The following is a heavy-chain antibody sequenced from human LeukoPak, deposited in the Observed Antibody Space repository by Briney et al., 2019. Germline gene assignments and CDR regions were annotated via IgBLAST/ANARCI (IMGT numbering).Heavy chain of an antibody. V-gene: IGHV3-23*01. Sequence: PGGSLTLSCAASGFTFNSYAMNWVRQAPGKGLEWVSGISGSGFRTYYAGSVNGRFTITRDNAKNSLYLQMNSLRAEDTAVYYCARGDNSAFDIWGQGTMVTVSS. J-gene: IGHJ3*02. CDR3: ARGDNSAFDI. CDR2: ISGSGFRT. CDR1: GFTFNSYA. D-gene: IGHD3-22*01.